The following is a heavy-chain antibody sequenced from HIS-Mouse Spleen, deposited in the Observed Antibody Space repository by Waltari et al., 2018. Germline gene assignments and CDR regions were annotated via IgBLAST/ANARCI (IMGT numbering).Heavy chain of an antibody. J-gene: IGHJ6*02. Sequence: QVQLQESGPGLVKPSETLSLTCTVSGGSISSYYWSWIRQPPGKGLEWIGYIYYSGSTTYNPSLKSRVTISVDTSKNQFSLKLSSVTAADTAVYYCAGHDSNFYYYYGMDVWGQGTTVTVSS. CDR3: AGHDSNFYYYYGMDV. V-gene: IGHV4-59*08. CDR2: IYYSGST. D-gene: IGHD4-4*01. CDR1: GGSISSYY.